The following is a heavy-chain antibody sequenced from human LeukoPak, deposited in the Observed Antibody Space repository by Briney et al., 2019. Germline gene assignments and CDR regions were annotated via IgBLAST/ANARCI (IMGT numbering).Heavy chain of an antibody. V-gene: IGHV4-4*02. CDR3: AVAVNGDYDFWSGYYRYDAFDI. CDR1: GGSISSSNW. Sequence: SETLSLTCAVSGGSISSSNWWSWVRQPPGKGLEWIGEIYHSGSTNYNPSLKSRVTISVDKSKNQFSLKLSSVTAADTAVYYCAVAVNGDYDFWSGYYRYDAFDIWGQGTMVTVSS. CDR2: IYHSGST. J-gene: IGHJ3*02. D-gene: IGHD3-3*01.